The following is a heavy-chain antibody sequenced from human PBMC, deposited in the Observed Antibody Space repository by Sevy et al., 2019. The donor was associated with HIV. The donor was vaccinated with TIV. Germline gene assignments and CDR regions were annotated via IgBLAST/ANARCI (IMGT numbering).Heavy chain of an antibody. J-gene: IGHJ4*01. CDR1: GFAFSSNA. D-gene: IGHD3-3*02. CDR2: ISYEGTET. V-gene: IGHV3-30-3*01. CDR3: ARDVGYSIKWYPLY. Sequence: GGSLRLSCAASGFAFSSNAMHWVHQAPGKGLEWVAVISYEGTETFYAASVEGRFTISRDNSKNMLSLQINSLRPEDTAVYYCARDVGYSIKWYPLYWGHGTLVTVSS.